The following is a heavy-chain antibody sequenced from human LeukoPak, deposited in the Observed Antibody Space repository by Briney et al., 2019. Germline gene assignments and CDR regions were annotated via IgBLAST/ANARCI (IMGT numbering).Heavy chain of an antibody. D-gene: IGHD6-19*01. CDR3: ARSIAVAGPPALYYYYYYGMDV. V-gene: IGHV1-69*04. CDR1: VGTFSSYA. J-gene: IGHJ6*02. Sequence: SVNVSCKASVGTFSSYAISWVRQPPGQGVEWVGRIIPIHGMANYAQKFQGRVTITADKSTSTAYMELSSLRSEDTAVYYCARSIAVAGPPALYYYYYYGMDVWGQGTTVTVSS. CDR2: IIPIHGMA.